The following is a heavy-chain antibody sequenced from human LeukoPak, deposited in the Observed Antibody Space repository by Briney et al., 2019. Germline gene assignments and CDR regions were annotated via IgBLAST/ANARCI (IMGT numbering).Heavy chain of an antibody. J-gene: IGHJ4*02. CDR1: GFTFSSYW. V-gene: IGHV3-7*03. D-gene: IGHD1-26*01. CDR2: IKQDGSEK. CDR3: AKAGGSGSYGSYYFDY. Sequence: GGSLRLSCAASGFTFSSYWMSWVRQAPGKGLEWVANIKQDGSEKYYVDSVKGRFTISRDNAKNSLYLQMNSLRAEDTALYYCAKAGGSGSYGSYYFDYWGQGTLVTVSS.